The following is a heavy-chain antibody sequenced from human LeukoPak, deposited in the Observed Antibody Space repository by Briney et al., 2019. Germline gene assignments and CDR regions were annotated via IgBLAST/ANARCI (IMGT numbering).Heavy chain of an antibody. Sequence: GGSLRLSCATSGFTFSSYSMNWVRQAPGKGLEWVSSISSSSSYIYYADSVKGRFTISRDNAKNSLYLQMNSLRAEDTAVYYCARDQGSGYYDYWGQGTLVTVSS. CDR3: ARDQGSGYYDY. V-gene: IGHV3-21*01. D-gene: IGHD3-22*01. CDR2: ISSSSSYI. CDR1: GFTFSSYS. J-gene: IGHJ4*02.